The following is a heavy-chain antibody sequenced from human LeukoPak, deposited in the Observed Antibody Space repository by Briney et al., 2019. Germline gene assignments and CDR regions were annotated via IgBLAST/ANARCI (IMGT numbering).Heavy chain of an antibody. CDR1: GFPFCSFG. D-gene: IGHD3-10*01. Sequence: GSLRLSCATLGFPFCSFGMDWVRQAPGKGLEWVSFISGSGDNTAFADSVKGRFTISRDNSKNMLYLQMNSLRAEDTAVYFCAKGPWFGESWGQGTLVTVSS. CDR3: AKGPWFGES. J-gene: IGHJ5*02. V-gene: IGHV3-23*01. CDR2: ISGSGDNT.